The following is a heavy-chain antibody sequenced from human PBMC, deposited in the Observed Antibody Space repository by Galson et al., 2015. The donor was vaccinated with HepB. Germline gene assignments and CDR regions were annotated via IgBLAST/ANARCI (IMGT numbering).Heavy chain of an antibody. D-gene: IGHD3-22*01. CDR2: INPNSGGT. V-gene: IGHV1-2*06. CDR3: AGWLAYDSSGPRAFDI. J-gene: IGHJ3*02. Sequence: SVKVSCKASGYTFTSYAMNWVRQAPGQGLEWMGRINPNSGGTNYAQKFQGRVTMTRDTSISTAYMELSRLRSEDTAVYYCAGWLAYDSSGPRAFDIWGQGTMVTVSS. CDR1: GYTFTSYA.